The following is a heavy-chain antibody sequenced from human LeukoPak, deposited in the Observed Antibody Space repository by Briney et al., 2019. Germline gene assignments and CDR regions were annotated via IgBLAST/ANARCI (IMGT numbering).Heavy chain of an antibody. CDR1: GYTFTSYA. V-gene: IGHV1-3*01. D-gene: IGHD5-12*01. J-gene: IGHJ4*02. Sequence: ASVKVSCKASGYTFTSYAMHWVRQAPGQRLEWMGWINAGNGNTKYSQKFQGRVTITRDTSASTAYMELSSLRSEDTAVYYCARDPRGYSGYDIEGIFDYWGQGTLVTVSS. CDR3: ARDPRGYSGYDIEGIFDY. CDR2: INAGNGNT.